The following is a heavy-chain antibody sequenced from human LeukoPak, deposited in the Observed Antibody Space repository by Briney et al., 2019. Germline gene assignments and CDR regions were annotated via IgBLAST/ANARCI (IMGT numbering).Heavy chain of an antibody. CDR1: GDSISTGSYY. D-gene: IGHD2-2*01. J-gene: IGHJ4*02. V-gene: IGHV4-61*02. Sequence: PSETLSLTCTVSGDSISTGSYYWSWIRQPAGRGLEWIGRIYTSGSTNYNPSLKSRVTISVDTSKNQFSLKLSSVTAADTAVYYCARGGPAALFDYWGQGTLVTVSS. CDR2: IYTSGST. CDR3: ARGGPAALFDY.